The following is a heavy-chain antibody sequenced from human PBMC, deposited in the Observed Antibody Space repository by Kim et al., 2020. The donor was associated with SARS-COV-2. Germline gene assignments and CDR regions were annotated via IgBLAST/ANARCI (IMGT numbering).Heavy chain of an antibody. CDR2: ISAYDGNT. J-gene: IGHJ4*02. Sequence: ASVKVSCKASGYTFTSYGISWVRQAPGQGLEWMGWISAYDGNTNYAQKLQGRVTMTTDTSTSTAYMELRSLRSDDTAVYYCARDDESNYYDSSGYYYPFDYWGQGTLVTVSS. V-gene: IGHV1-18*01. CDR3: ARDDESNYYDSSGYYYPFDY. CDR1: GYTFTSYG. D-gene: IGHD3-22*01.